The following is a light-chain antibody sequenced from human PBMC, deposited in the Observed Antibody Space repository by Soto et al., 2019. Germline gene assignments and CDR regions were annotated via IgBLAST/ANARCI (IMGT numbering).Light chain of an antibody. Sequence: QSVLTQPASVSGSPGQSITISCTGSGRDIGAYDYVSWYQQHPGKAPKLLIYGVKNRPSGVSYRFSASKSAFTASLTISGLQAEDEAQYYCSSYTTSYFYVFGPGTRSPS. V-gene: IGLV2-14*01. CDR3: SSYTTSYFYV. J-gene: IGLJ1*01. CDR2: GVK. CDR1: GRDIGAYDY.